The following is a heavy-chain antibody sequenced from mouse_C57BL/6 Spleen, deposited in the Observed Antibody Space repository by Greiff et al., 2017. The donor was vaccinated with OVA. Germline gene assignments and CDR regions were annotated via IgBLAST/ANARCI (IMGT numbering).Heavy chain of an antibody. CDR1: GYTFTSYW. Sequence: VQLQQPGAELVKPGDSVKLSCKASGYTFTSYWMHWVKQRPGQGLEWIGMIHPNSGSTNYNEKFKSKATLTVDKSSSTAYMQLSSLTSEDSAVYYCARSDYYGSSRFAYWGQGTLVTVAA. CDR3: ARSDYYGSSRFAY. CDR2: IHPNSGST. J-gene: IGHJ3*01. V-gene: IGHV1-64*01. D-gene: IGHD1-1*01.